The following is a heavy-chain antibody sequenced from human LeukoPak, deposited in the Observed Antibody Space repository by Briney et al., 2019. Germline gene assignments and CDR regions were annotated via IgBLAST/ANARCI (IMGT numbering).Heavy chain of an antibody. Sequence: SETLSPTGTVSGGTMSSGGYCWSWIRQPPGKGLEWIGNIYYSGSTYYNPSLKRRVTISVDTSQNQFSLKLSSVTAADTAVYYCARSPTYYYDGRVSYAMDVWAESPAVTVSS. D-gene: IGHD3-22*01. CDR1: GGTMSSGGYC. CDR2: IYYSGST. CDR3: ARSPTYYYDGRVSYAMDV. J-gene: IGHJ6*01. V-gene: IGHV4-30-4*08.